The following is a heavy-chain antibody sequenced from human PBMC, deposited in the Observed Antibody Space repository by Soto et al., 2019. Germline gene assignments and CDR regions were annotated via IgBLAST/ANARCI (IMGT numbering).Heavy chain of an antibody. CDR1: GFTFSSYS. Sequence: PGWSLRLSCAASGFTFSSYSMNWVRQAPGKGLEWVSSISSSSSYIYYADSVKGRFTISRDNAKNSLYLQMNSLRAEDTAVYYCARDTPITIFGVVIIRGYYYYGMDVWGQGTTVTVSS. CDR3: ARDTPITIFGVVIIRGYYYYGMDV. J-gene: IGHJ6*02. D-gene: IGHD3-3*01. CDR2: ISSSSSYI. V-gene: IGHV3-21*01.